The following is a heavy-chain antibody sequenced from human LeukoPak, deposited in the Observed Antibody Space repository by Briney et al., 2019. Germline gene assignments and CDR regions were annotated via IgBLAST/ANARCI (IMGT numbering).Heavy chain of an antibody. Sequence: PGGSLRLSCAASGFTVSNTYMSWVRQAPGKGLERVSLIYSGGSTYYADSVKGRFTISRDNSMNTMFLQMDSLRAEDTAVYYCAGVIAARHFDYWGQGTLVTVSS. J-gene: IGHJ4*02. V-gene: IGHV3-66*01. CDR1: GFTVSNTY. CDR2: IYSGGST. CDR3: AGVIAARHFDY. D-gene: IGHD6-6*01.